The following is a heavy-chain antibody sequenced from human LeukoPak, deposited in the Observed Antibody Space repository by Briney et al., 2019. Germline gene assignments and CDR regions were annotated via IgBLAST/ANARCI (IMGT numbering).Heavy chain of an antibody. Sequence: PGGSLRLSCAASGFTFSSHAMHWVRQAPGKGLEWAAVISYGGSNKYYADSVKGRFTISRDNSKNTLYLQMNSLRAEDTAVYYCASRGYSYELDYWGQGTLVTVSS. J-gene: IGHJ4*02. CDR1: GFTFSSHA. D-gene: IGHD5-18*01. CDR3: ASRGYSYELDY. V-gene: IGHV3-30*04. CDR2: ISYGGSNK.